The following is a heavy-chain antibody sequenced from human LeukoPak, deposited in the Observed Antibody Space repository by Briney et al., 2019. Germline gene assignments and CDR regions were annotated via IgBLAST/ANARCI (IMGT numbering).Heavy chain of an antibody. CDR2: IIPIPGIA. D-gene: IGHD5-18*01. V-gene: IGHV1-69*04. J-gene: IGHJ4*02. Sequence: SVKVSCKASGGTFSSYAISWVRQAPGQGLEWMGRIIPIPGIANYAQKFQGRVTITADKSTSTAYMELSSLRSEDTAVYYCARDPGKYSYGHFDYWGQGTLVTVSS. CDR1: GGTFSSYA. CDR3: ARDPGKYSYGHFDY.